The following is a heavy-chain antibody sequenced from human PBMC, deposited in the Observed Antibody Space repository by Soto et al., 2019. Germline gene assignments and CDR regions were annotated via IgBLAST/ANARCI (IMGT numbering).Heavy chain of an antibody. J-gene: IGHJ3*02. D-gene: IGHD2-15*01. CDR2: ISAYNGNT. Sequence: ASVKVSCQASGYTLTSYGISWVRQAPGQGLEWMGWISAYNGNTNYAQKLQGRVTMTTDTSTSTAYMELRSLRSDDTAVYYCARDLIPGGAFDIWGQGTMVTVSS. CDR3: ARDLIPGGAFDI. V-gene: IGHV1-18*01. CDR1: GYTLTSYG.